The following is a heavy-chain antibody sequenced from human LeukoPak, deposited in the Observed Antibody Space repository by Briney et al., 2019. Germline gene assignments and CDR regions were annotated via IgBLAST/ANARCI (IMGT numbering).Heavy chain of an antibody. V-gene: IGHV4-39*07. Sequence: SETLSLTCTVSGDSISSSNSYWGWIRQPPGKGLEWIGSMWFGATTSYDPSLKSRVTISIDPSKNQFSLKLSSVTAADAALYYCARGRRGSYFQDYWGQGTLVTVSS. J-gene: IGHJ4*02. D-gene: IGHD1-26*01. CDR2: MWFGATT. CDR3: ARGRRGSYFQDY. CDR1: GDSISSSNSY.